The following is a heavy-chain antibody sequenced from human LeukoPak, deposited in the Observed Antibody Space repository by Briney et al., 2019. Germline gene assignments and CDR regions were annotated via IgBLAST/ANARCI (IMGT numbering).Heavy chain of an antibody. CDR3: AKDTGVKWASLYARLIY. Sequence: GRSLRPSPAAPGITFSNYRMPWVRQAPAKGLDWVSFIRYDGSNKYYADSVKGRFTISRNNSKNTLYLQMNSLRTDDTAVYYCAKDTGVKWASLYARLIYWGQGTLVTDSS. D-gene: IGHD3-16*01. V-gene: IGHV3-30*02. CDR2: IRYDGSNK. CDR1: GITFSNYR. J-gene: IGHJ4*02.